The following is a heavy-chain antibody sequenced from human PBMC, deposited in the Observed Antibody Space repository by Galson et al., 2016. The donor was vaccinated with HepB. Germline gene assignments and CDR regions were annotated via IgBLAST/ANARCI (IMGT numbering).Heavy chain of an antibody. V-gene: IGHV4-4*02. CDR3: ASRLLDIRAFDQ. D-gene: IGHD1-26*01. Sequence: SETLSLTCGVSGGSINSGHYFSWVRQPPGKGLEWIGEIYHSGSTNYNPSLKSRVIISVDKSKNHFSLNLRSVTAADTAIYYCASRLLDIRAFDQWGQGTLVTVSS. J-gene: IGHJ4*02. CDR2: IYHSGST. CDR1: GGSINSGHY.